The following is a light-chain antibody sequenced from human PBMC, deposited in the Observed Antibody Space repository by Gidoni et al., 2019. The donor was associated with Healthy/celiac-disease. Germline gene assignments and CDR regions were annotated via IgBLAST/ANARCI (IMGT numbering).Light chain of an antibody. V-gene: IGKV3-11*01. Sequence: EIVLTQSPATLSLSPGERATLSCRASQSVSSYLAWYQQKPGQAPRLLIYDASNRATGIPVRFSGSGSGTDFTLTISSLEPEDFAVYYCQQPETFGQGTKVEIK. CDR1: QSVSSY. J-gene: IGKJ1*01. CDR2: DAS. CDR3: QQPET.